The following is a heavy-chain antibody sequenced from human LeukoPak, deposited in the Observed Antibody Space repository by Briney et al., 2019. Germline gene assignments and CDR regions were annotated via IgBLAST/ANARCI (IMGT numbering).Heavy chain of an antibody. CDR2: MNPNSGNT. J-gene: IGHJ4*02. CDR3: ARGRRGVRCSGGSCYPFDY. V-gene: IGHV1-8*01. Sequence: ASVKLSCKASGYTFTSYDINWVRQATGQGLEWMGWMNPNSGNTGYAQKFQGRVTMTRNTSISTAYMELSSLRSEDTAVYYCARGRRGVRCSGGSCYPFDYWGQGTLVTVSS. D-gene: IGHD2-15*01. CDR1: GYTFTSYD.